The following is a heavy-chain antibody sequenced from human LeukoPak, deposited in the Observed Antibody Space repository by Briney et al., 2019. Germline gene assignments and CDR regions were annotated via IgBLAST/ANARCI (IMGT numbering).Heavy chain of an antibody. CDR3: APTYSYTGGGYDY. CDR1: GGSISGSNYH. J-gene: IGHJ4*02. D-gene: IGHD5-18*01. V-gene: IGHV4-39*01. Sequence: SQTLSLTCTVSGGSISGSNYHWGWIRQPPGKGLEWIGSINYWGHTYYNPSLESRVTISVDTSKNQFSLKVSSVTAADTALYYCAPTYSYTGGGYDYWGQGTLVTVSS. CDR2: INYWGHT.